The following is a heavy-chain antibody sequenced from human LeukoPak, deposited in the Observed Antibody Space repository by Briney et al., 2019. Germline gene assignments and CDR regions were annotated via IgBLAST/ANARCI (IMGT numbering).Heavy chain of an antibody. CDR3: ARSVWDYDYVWVRLPVLPDACDI. V-gene: IGHV3-21*01. J-gene: IGHJ3*02. CDR2: ISSSSSYI. CDR1: GFTFSSYS. Sequence: AGSLTLSCAASGFTFSSYSMNWDRQAPGEGLEWVSSISSSSSYIYYADSVKGRFTISRDNAKNSLYLQMNSLRAEDTAVYYCARSVWDYDYVWVRLPVLPDACDIWGQGTMVTVSS. D-gene: IGHD3-16*01.